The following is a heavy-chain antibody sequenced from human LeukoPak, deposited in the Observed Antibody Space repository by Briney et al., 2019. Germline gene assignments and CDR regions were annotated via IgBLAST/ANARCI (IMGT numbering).Heavy chain of an antibody. J-gene: IGHJ6*03. D-gene: IGHD1-26*01. Sequence: SVKVSCKASGGTFSSYAISWVRQAPGQGLEWMGGIIPIFGTANYAQKFQGRVTITTDESTSTAYMELSSLRSEDTAVYYCARGSYSGSYSELYYYYMDVWGKGTTVTVSS. CDR3: ARGSYSGSYSELYYYYMDV. CDR1: GGTFSSYA. CDR2: IIPIFGTA. V-gene: IGHV1-69*05.